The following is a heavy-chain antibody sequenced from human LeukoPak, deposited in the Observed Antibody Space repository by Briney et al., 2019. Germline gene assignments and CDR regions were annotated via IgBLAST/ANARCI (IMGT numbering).Heavy chain of an antibody. J-gene: IGHJ5*02. CDR1: GYTFTGYY. CDR3: AGESLGVPAASMSPMSNWFDP. Sequence: ASVKVSCKASGYTFTGYYMHWVRQAPGQGLEWMGWINPNSGGTNYAQKFQGRVTMTRDTSISTAYMELSRLRSDDTAVYYCAGESLGVPAASMSPMSNWFDPWGQGTLVTVSS. V-gene: IGHV1-2*02. CDR2: INPNSGGT. D-gene: IGHD2-2*01.